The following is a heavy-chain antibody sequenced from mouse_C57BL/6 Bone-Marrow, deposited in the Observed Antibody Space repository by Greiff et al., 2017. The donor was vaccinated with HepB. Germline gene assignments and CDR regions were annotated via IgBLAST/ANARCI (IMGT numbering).Heavy chain of an antibody. Sequence: QVQRQQSGAELVKPGASVKLSCKASGYTFTSYWMHWVKQRPGQGLEWIGMIHPNSGSTNYNEKFKSKATLTVDKSSSTAYMQLSSLTSEDSAVYYCAKLTGWYFDVWGTGTTVTVSS. D-gene: IGHD4-1*01. J-gene: IGHJ1*03. CDR1: GYTFTSYW. CDR2: IHPNSGST. CDR3: AKLTGWYFDV. V-gene: IGHV1-64*01.